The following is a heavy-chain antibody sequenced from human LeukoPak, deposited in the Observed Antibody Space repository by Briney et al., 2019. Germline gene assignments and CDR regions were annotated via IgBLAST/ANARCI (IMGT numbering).Heavy chain of an antibody. CDR2: IYYSGST. D-gene: IGHD2-2*01. CDR3: ARDNPPGAYQKRGRSDYYYGMDV. CDR1: GGSISSYY. V-gene: IGHV4-59*01. J-gene: IGHJ6*02. Sequence: SETLSLTCTVSGGSISSYYWSWIRQPPGKGLERIGYIYYSGSTNYNPSLKSRVTISVDTSKNQFSLKLSSVTAADTAVYYCARDNPPGAYQKRGRSDYYYGMDVWGQGTTVTVSS.